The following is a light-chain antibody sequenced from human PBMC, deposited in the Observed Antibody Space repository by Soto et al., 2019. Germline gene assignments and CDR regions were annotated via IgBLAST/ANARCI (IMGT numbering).Light chain of an antibody. CDR1: SSDVGDYNS. CDR2: DVS. Sequence: QSSLTQPRSVSGSPGQSVTVSCIGTSSDVGDYNSVSWYQQHPGKAPKLMIYDVSKRPSGVPDRLSGSKSGNTASLTISGLQAEDEADYYCCSYVGGYSYVFGIGTKVTV. CDR3: CSYVGGYSYV. V-gene: IGLV2-11*01. J-gene: IGLJ1*01.